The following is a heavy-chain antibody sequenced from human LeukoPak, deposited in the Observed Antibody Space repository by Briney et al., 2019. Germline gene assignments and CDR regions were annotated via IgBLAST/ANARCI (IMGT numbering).Heavy chain of an antibody. CDR2: ISAYNGNT. V-gene: IGHV1-18*01. D-gene: IGHD3-22*01. Sequence: ASVKVSCKASGYTFTSYGIGRVRQAPGQGLEWMGWISAYNGNTNYAQMLQGRVTMTTDTSTSTAYMELRSLRSDDTAVYYCARADDYYDSSGDLFDYWGQGTLVTVSS. J-gene: IGHJ4*02. CDR3: ARADDYYDSSGDLFDY. CDR1: GYTFTSYG.